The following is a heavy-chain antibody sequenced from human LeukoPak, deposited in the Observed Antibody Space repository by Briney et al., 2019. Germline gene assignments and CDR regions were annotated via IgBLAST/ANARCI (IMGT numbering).Heavy chain of an antibody. CDR2: INPSGGST. CDR3: ARATYYDILGY. Sequence: ASVKVSCKASGYTFTSCYMYWVRQAPGQWLEWMGIINPSGGSTSYAQKFHGRVTMTRDTSTSTVYMELSSLRSEDTAVYYCARATYYDILGYWGQGTLVTVSS. V-gene: IGHV1-46*01. CDR1: GYTFTSCY. D-gene: IGHD3-9*01. J-gene: IGHJ4*02.